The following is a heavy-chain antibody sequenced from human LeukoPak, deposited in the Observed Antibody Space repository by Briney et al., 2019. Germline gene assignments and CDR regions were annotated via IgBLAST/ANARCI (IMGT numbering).Heavy chain of an antibody. CDR3: AKEIGPLDY. Sequence: GGSLRLSCAASGFTFSNYAMSWVRQAAGKGLEWVSVISDSGGGTYYADSVKGRFTISRDNSKNTLYLQMNSLTAEDTALYYCAKEIGPLDYWGQGTLVTVSS. CDR1: GFTFSNYA. V-gene: IGHV3-23*01. D-gene: IGHD3-22*01. CDR2: ISDSGGGT. J-gene: IGHJ4*02.